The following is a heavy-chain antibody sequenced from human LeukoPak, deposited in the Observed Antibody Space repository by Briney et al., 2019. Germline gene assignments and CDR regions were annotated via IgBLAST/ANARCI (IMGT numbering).Heavy chain of an antibody. Sequence: SETLSLTCTVSGGSIGCYFWSWIRQPPGKGLEWIGYVYYSGSTNYNPSLKSRVAISVDTSKNQFSLKLNSVTAADTAVYYCARGPSAYPYFDYWGQGTLVTVSS. J-gene: IGHJ4*02. CDR2: VYYSGST. CDR1: GGSIGCYF. D-gene: IGHD3-3*01. CDR3: ARGPSAYPYFDY. V-gene: IGHV4-59*01.